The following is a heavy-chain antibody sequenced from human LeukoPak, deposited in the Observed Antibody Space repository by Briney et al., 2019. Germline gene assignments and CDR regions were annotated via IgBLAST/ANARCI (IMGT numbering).Heavy chain of an antibody. CDR2: ISSRGDTI. J-gene: IGHJ5*02. D-gene: IGHD3/OR15-3a*01. Sequence: GGSLRLSCTSSGFSFSDNFMGWVRQAPGKGLEWVSYISSRGDTIHYSDAVKGRFSISRDNSKRSLYLQMNRLRIDDTAVYYSARGGPGWTCNHWGQGTLVSVSS. CDR3: ARGGPGWTCNH. CDR1: GFSFSDNF. V-gene: IGHV3-11*01.